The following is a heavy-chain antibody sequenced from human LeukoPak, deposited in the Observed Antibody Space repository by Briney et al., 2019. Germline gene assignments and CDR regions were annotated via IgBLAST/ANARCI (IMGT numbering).Heavy chain of an antibody. J-gene: IGHJ4*02. V-gene: IGHV4-4*07. CDR1: GGSINNYY. Sequence: SETLSLTCTVSGGSINNYYWSWIRQPAGKGLEWIGRIYTTGSTNYDPSLKSRITMSVDTSKNQFSLKLSSVTAADTAVYYCARSGSYSGPYVYWGQGTVVTVSS. D-gene: IGHD1-26*01. CDR3: ARSGSYSGPYVY. CDR2: IYTTGST.